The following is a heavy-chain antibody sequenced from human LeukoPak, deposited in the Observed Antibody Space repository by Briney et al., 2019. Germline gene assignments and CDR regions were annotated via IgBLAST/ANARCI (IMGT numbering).Heavy chain of an antibody. J-gene: IGHJ4*02. Sequence: GGSLRLSCAASGFTFSSYAMHWVRQAPGKGLEWVAVISYDGSNKYYADSVKGRFTISRDNSKNTLYLQMNSLRAEDTAVYYCASLYSYGYDWGQGTLVTVSS. CDR1: GFTFSSYA. D-gene: IGHD5-18*01. CDR3: ASLYSYGYD. CDR2: ISYDGSNK. V-gene: IGHV3-30*01.